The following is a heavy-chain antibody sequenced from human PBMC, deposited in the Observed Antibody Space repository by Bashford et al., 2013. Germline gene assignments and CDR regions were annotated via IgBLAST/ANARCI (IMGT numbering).Heavy chain of an antibody. CDR1: AGSISSVGYY. CDR2: IYYSGST. CDR3: AREEWRFNWFDP. Sequence: SETLSLTCTVSAGSISSVGYYWSWIRQHPTKGLERIGYIYYSGSTYYNPSLKSRVTISIDTSKNQFSLNLTSVTAADTAVYYCAREEWRFNWFDPWGQGTLVTVSS. J-gene: IGHJ5*02. V-gene: IGHV4-31*03. D-gene: IGHD3-3*01.